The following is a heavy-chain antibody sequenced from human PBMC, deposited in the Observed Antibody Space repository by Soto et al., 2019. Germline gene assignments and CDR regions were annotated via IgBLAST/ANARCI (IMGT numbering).Heavy chain of an antibody. CDR3: ARGITTIPAVQGDAPDNCYFDS. CDR1: GGSFSGYY. V-gene: IGHV4-34*01. Sequence: SETLSLTCAVYGGSFSGYYWTWVRQPPGKGLEWIGDVNHSGSTNQNPSLKSRVTISVDTSKNQFSLKLKSVTAADTAVYYCARGITTIPAVQGDAPDNCYFDSWGLGTLVTVSS. D-gene: IGHD3-22*01. J-gene: IGHJ4*02. CDR2: VNHSGST.